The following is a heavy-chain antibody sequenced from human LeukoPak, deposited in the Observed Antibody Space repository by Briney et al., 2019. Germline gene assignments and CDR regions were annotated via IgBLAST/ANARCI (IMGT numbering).Heavy chain of an antibody. D-gene: IGHD3-10*01. J-gene: IGHJ4*02. Sequence: GESLKISCKGSGYSFTSYWISWVRQMPGKGLEWMVRIDPSDSYTNYSPSFQGHVTISADKSISTAYLQWSSLKASDTAMYYCARHAFGEPNQLDYWGQGTLVTVSS. CDR1: GYSFTSYW. V-gene: IGHV5-10-1*01. CDR2: IDPSDSYT. CDR3: ARHAFGEPNQLDY.